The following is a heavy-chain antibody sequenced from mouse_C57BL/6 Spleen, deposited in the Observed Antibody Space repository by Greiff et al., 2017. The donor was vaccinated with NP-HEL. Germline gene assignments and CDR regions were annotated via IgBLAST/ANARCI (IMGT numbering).Heavy chain of an antibody. Sequence: EVMLVESEGGLVQPGSSMKLSCTASGFTFSDYYMAWVRQVPEKGLEWVANINYDGSSTYYLDSLKSRFIISRDNAKNILYLQMSSLKSEDTATYYCARNPDYYGSRDWYFDVWGTGTTVTVSS. V-gene: IGHV5-16*01. J-gene: IGHJ1*03. CDR3: ARNPDYYGSRDWYFDV. D-gene: IGHD1-1*01. CDR1: GFTFSDYY. CDR2: INYDGSST.